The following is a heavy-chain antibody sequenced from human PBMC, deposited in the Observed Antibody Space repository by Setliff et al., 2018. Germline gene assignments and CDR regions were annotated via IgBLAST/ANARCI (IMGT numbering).Heavy chain of an antibody. CDR2: FRPSGRT. D-gene: IGHD7-27*01. Sequence: SETLSLTCAVSGSAISSGHYWGWIRQPPGKGGLEWIGSFRPSGRTYYNPSLKSRVTISVDTSKNQFSLKLSSVTAADTAVYYCARPPAGLGNWYFDLWGRGTLVTVSS. V-gene: IGHV4-38-2*01. CDR1: GSAISSGHY. CDR3: ARPPAGLGNWYFDL. J-gene: IGHJ2*01.